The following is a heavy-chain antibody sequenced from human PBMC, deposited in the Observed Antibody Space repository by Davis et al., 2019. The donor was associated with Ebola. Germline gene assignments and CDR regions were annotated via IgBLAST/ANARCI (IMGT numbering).Heavy chain of an antibody. CDR2: INDSGNT. D-gene: IGHD4-23*01. CDR1: GGSFSGYY. CDR3: ARGSDGGNSADS. V-gene: IGHV4-34*01. J-gene: IGHJ5*01. Sequence: SETLSLTCAVYGGSFSGYYWSWIRQPPGKGLEWIGEINDSGNTNYNPSLKSRVTISVDTSKNQFSLKLSSVTAADTGVYYCARGSDGGNSADSWGQGTLVTVSS.